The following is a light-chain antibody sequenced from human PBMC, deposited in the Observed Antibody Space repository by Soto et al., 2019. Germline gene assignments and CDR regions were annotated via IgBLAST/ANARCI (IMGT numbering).Light chain of an antibody. V-gene: IGKV3-20*01. CDR3: QQYAVSPIT. Sequence: EIVLTQSPVTLSLSPGEGATLSCGASQTVSKNYLAWYHQKPGQAPRLLIYAASTRATGIPDRFSGSGSGTDFTLTISRLEPEDFAVFYCQQYAVSPITFGQGTRLEIK. CDR1: QTVSKNY. J-gene: IGKJ5*01. CDR2: AAS.